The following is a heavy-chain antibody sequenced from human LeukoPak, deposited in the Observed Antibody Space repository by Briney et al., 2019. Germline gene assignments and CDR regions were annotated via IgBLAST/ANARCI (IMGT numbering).Heavy chain of an antibody. CDR3: ARRKSYYGSGTVDY. J-gene: IGHJ4*02. CDR1: GGSLSGYY. V-gene: IGHV4-34*01. D-gene: IGHD3-10*01. CDR2: INHSGST. Sequence: SETLSLTCAVYGGSLSGYYWSWIRQPPGKGLEWIGEINHSGSTNYNPSLKSRVTISVDTSKNQFSLKLSSVTAADTAVYYCARRKSYYGSGTVDYWGQGTLVTVSS.